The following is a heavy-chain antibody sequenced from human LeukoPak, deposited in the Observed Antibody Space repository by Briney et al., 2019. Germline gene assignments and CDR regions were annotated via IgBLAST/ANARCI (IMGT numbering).Heavy chain of an antibody. CDR2: MNPNSGNT. J-gene: IGHJ6*02. CDR1: GYTFTSYD. V-gene: IGHV1-8*01. CDR3: ARWGLRFLEWFPDGMDV. Sequence: ASVKVSCKASGYTFTSYDINWVRQATGQGLEWMGWMNPNSGNTGYAQKFQGRVTMTRSTSISTAYMELSSLRSEDTAVYYCARWGLRFLEWFPDGMDVWGQGTTVTVSS. D-gene: IGHD3-3*01.